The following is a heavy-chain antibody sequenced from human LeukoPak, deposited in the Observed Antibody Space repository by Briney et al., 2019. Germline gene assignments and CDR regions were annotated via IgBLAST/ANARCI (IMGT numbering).Heavy chain of an antibody. J-gene: IGHJ6*02. CDR3: ARANPRDYYYGMDV. V-gene: IGHV3-11*01. Sequence: YISSSGSTIYYADSVKGRFTISRDNAKNSLYLQMNSLRAEDTAVYYCARANPRDYYYGMDVWGQGTTVTVSS. D-gene: IGHD1-14*01. CDR2: ISSSGSTI.